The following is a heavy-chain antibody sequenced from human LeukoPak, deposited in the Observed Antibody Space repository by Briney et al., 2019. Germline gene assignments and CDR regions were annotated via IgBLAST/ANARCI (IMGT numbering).Heavy chain of an antibody. D-gene: IGHD6-13*01. V-gene: IGHV3-23*01. Sequence: GGSLRLSCAASGFTFSSYAMSWVRQAPGKGLEWVSAISGSGGSTFYADSVKGRFTISRDNSKNTLYLRMNSLRAEDTAVYYCAKHKARAAAGKVLDYWGQGTLVTVSS. CDR1: GFTFSSYA. CDR3: AKHKARAAAGKVLDY. J-gene: IGHJ4*02. CDR2: ISGSGGST.